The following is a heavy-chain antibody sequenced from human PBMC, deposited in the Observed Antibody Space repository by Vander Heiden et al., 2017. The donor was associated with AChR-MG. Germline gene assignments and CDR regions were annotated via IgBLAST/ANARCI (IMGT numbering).Heavy chain of an antibody. V-gene: IGHV3-23*01. CDR1: GFTFHSYA. Sequence: EMQLLESGGGLVRAGGSLSLSCAASGFTFHSYAMSWVRQAPGKGLEWVSGISGGGGSTYYADSVKGRFTISRDNSKNTLYLQMNSLRVEDTALYYCATEQQLVGYYAMDVWGQGTTVTVSS. D-gene: IGHD6-13*01. CDR2: ISGGGGST. J-gene: IGHJ6*02. CDR3: ATEQQLVGYYAMDV.